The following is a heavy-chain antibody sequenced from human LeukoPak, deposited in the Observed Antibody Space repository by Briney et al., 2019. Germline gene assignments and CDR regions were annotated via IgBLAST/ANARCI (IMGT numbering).Heavy chain of an antibody. CDR2: INHSGST. V-gene: IGHV4-34*01. CDR1: GGSFSGYY. Sequence: SETLSLTCAVYGGSFSGYYWSWIRQPPGKGLEWIEEINHSGSTNYNPSLKSRVTISVDTSKNQFSLKLNSVTAADTAVYYCARQDSSAYSHFQYWGQGTLVTVSS. D-gene: IGHD3-22*01. J-gene: IGHJ1*01. CDR3: ARQDSSAYSHFQY.